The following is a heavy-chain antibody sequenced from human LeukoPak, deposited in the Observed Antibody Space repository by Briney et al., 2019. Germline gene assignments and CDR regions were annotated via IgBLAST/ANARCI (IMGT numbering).Heavy chain of an antibody. CDR3: ARVTSISWDY. CDR1: GFNFKDAW. J-gene: IGHJ4*02. D-gene: IGHD6-13*01. Sequence: GGSLRLSCATSGFNFKDAWLSWVRQAPGKGLEWVANIKQDGSERYYLDSVKGRFTISRDNAKNSLYLQMNSLRAEDTAVYYCARVTSISWDYWGQGTLVTVSS. V-gene: IGHV3-7*04. CDR2: IKQDGSER.